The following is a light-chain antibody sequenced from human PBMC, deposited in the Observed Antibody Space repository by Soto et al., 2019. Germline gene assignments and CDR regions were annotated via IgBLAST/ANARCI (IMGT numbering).Light chain of an antibody. CDR1: SSDVGAYHL. CDR3: SSYTSSNTPYV. V-gene: IGLV2-14*01. CDR2: EVT. Sequence: QSVLTQPASVSGSPGQSITVSCTGSSSDVGAYHLVSWYQHHPGKAPKLILYEVTARPSGVSSRFSGSKSGNTASLTISGLQADDEANYYCSSYTSSNTPYVFGTGTKVTVL. J-gene: IGLJ1*01.